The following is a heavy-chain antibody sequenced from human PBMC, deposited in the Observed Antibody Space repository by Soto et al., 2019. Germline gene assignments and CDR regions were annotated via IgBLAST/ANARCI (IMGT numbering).Heavy chain of an antibody. V-gene: IGHV4-30-2*01. CDR3: ARGGYYDSSGYFDGEFDY. CDR1: GGSISSGGYS. J-gene: IGHJ4*02. Sequence: SETLSLTCAVSGGSISSGGYSWSWIRQPPGKGLEWIGYIYHSGSTYYNPSLKSRVTISVDRSKNQFSLKLSSVTAADTAVYYCARGGYYDSSGYFDGEFDYWGQGTLVTVSS. CDR2: IYHSGST. D-gene: IGHD3-22*01.